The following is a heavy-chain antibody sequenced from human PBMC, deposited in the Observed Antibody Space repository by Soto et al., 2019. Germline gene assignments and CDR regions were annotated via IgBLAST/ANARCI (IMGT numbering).Heavy chain of an antibody. V-gene: IGHV3-21*01. J-gene: IGHJ6*02. D-gene: IGHD6-13*01. CDR2: ISSSSSYI. CDR3: ARDGESGYSSSWYGWDYYYGMEV. Sequence: EVQLVESGGGLVKPGGSLRLSCAASGFTFSSYSMNWVRQAPGKGLEWVSSISSSSSYIYYADSVKGRFTISRDNAKNSLYPQRNSRRGEDTAVYYCARDGESGYSSSWYGWDYYYGMEVWGQGTTVTVSS. CDR1: GFTFSSYS.